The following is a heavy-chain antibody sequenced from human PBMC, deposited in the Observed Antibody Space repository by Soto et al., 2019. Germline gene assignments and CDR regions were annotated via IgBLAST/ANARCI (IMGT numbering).Heavy chain of an antibody. D-gene: IGHD1-1*01. CDR3: AIHNWNDDFAFDI. CDR1: GYSISSGYY. CDR2: IYHSGST. Sequence: QVQLQESGPGLVKPSETLSLTCAVSGYSISSGYYWGWTRQPPGKGLEWIGSIYHSGSTYYNPSLKSRVTISVDTSKNQFSLKLSSVTAADTAVYYCAIHNWNDDFAFDIWGQGTMVTVSS. J-gene: IGHJ3*02. V-gene: IGHV4-38-2*01.